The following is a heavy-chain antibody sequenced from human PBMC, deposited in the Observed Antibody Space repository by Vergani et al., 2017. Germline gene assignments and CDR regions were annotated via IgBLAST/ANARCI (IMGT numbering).Heavy chain of an antibody. CDR3: ARSITIFGVVILDY. CDR2: MYTSGHT. V-gene: IGHV4-61*02. Sequence: QVQLQESGPGLLKPSQTLSLTCTVSGASVSRGTYYWTWIRQPAGKKLEWIVRMYTSGHTIYNPSLKSRVTISVDTSKNQFSLKLSSVTAADTAVYYCARSITIFGVVILDYWGQGTLVTVSS. CDR1: GASVSRGTYY. D-gene: IGHD3-3*01. J-gene: IGHJ4*02.